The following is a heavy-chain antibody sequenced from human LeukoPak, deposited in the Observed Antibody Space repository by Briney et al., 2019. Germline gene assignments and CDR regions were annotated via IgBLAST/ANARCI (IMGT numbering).Heavy chain of an antibody. Sequence: ASVKVSCKASGYTFTAYYMHWVRQAPGQGLEWMGWINPNSGGTNSSQKSQDRVTLTRVTSISTAYMELGSLRSDDTAIYYCARAYGSGSSYHPDYWGQGTLVTVSS. CDR1: GYTFTAYY. V-gene: IGHV1-2*02. CDR3: ARAYGSGSSYHPDY. J-gene: IGHJ4*02. CDR2: INPNSGGT. D-gene: IGHD3-10*01.